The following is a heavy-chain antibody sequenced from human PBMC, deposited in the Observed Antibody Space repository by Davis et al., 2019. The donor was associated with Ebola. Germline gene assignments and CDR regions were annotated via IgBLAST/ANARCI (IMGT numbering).Heavy chain of an antibody. CDR2: ISAYNGNT. Sequence: AASVKVSCKGYGNTFATHAIGWVRQAPGQGLEWMGWISAYNGNTNYAQKLQGRVTMTTDTSTSTAYMELRSLRSDDTAVYYCARDMGMVQEANWFDPWGQGTLVTVSA. V-gene: IGHV1-18*01. CDR1: GNTFATHA. CDR3: ARDMGMVQEANWFDP. J-gene: IGHJ5*02. D-gene: IGHD3-10*01.